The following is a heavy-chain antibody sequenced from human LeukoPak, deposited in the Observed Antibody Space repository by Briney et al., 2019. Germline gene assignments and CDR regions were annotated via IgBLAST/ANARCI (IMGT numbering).Heavy chain of an antibody. CDR3: ARARDYYDSSGYYNY. J-gene: IGHJ4*02. Sequence: SETLSLTCAVYGGSFSGYYWSWIRQPPGKGLEWIGEINHSGSTHYNPSLKSRVTISVDTSKNQFSLKLSSVTAADTAVYYCARARDYYDSSGYYNYWGQGTLVTVSS. V-gene: IGHV4-34*01. CDR2: INHSGST. CDR1: GGSFSGYY. D-gene: IGHD3-22*01.